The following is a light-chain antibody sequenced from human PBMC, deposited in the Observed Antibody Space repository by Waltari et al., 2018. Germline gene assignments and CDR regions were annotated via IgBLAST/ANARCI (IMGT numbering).Light chain of an antibody. CDR2: GST. Sequence: QSVLTQAPSMSGAPGQRVTISCTGSGSNIGAAFDVPWYQQLPRAAPKLLIYGSTSRPLGVPDRFFGSTSGTSASLVIIGLQPEDEAVYYCQSCDTSLSVVFGGGTKLTVL. CDR1: GSNIGAAFD. J-gene: IGLJ3*02. CDR3: QSCDTSLSVV. V-gene: IGLV1-40*01.